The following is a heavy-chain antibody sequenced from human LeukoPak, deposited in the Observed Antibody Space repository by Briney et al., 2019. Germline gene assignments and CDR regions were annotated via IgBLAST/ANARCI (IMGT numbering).Heavy chain of an antibody. V-gene: IGHV4-39*01. CDR1: GGSISSSSYY. J-gene: IGHJ4*02. CDR3: ARLDWNYSFDY. CDR2: IYYSGST. D-gene: IGHD1-7*01. Sequence: SETLSLTCTVSGGSISSSSYYWGWIRQPPGKGLEWIGSIYYSGSTYYNPSLKSRVTISVDTSKNQFSLKLSSVTAADTAVYYCARLDWNYSFDYWGQGTLVSVSS.